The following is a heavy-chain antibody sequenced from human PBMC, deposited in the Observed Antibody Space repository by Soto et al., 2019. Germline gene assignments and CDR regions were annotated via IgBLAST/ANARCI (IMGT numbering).Heavy chain of an antibody. CDR3: ARGWCSGGSCYSGYYYMDV. V-gene: IGHV4-31*03. J-gene: IGHJ6*03. CDR1: GGSIRTGGYY. D-gene: IGHD2-15*01. CDR2: IYYSGST. Sequence: SETLSLTCSVSGGSIRTGGYYWSWIRQEPGKGLGWIGNIYYSGSTYYSPSLKSRVTMSLDTSANQFSLKLSSVTAADTAVYYCARGWCSGGSCYSGYYYMDVWGKGTTVTVSS.